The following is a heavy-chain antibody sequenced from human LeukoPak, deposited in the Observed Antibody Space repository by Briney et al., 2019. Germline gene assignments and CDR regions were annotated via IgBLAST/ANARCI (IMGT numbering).Heavy chain of an antibody. CDR1: RFTFSSYS. V-gene: IGHV3-21*01. CDR2: ISSSGSYI. Sequence: GRSLRLSCAASRFTFSSYSMNWVRQAPGKGLEWVSSISSSGSYIYYADSLKGRFTISRDDAKNSLSLQMNSLRAEDTAVYYCARSGIKMVRGVIKSPYHMDVWGKGTTVTVSS. D-gene: IGHD3-10*01. J-gene: IGHJ6*03. CDR3: ARSGIKMVRGVIKSPYHMDV.